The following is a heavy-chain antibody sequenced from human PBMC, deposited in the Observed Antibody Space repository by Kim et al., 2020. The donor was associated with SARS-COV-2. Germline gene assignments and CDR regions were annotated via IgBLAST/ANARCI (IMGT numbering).Heavy chain of an antibody. CDR2: INVDGTKT. V-gene: IGHV3-74*01. CDR3: TRGYTYRDY. J-gene: IGHJ4*02. CDR1: GFIFSNSW. D-gene: IGHD5-18*01. Sequence: GGSLRLSCAASGFIFSNSWMHWVRQAPGKGLVWVSRINVDGTKTNYADSVKGRFTISRDNAKNTLYLQMNSLRDEDTAVYYCTRGYTYRDYWGQGTLVTVSS.